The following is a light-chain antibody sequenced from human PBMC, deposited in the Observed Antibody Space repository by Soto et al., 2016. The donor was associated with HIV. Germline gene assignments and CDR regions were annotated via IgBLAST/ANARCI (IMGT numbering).Light chain of an antibody. Sequence: DIQMTQSPSSLSASVGDRVTITCRASQGIGNDLGWYQQKPGKAPKRLVFAASSLQSGVPSRFSGSGSGTEFTLTISSLQPEDFATYFCLQHNTYPRTFGQ. CDR2: AAS. J-gene: IGKJ1*01. V-gene: IGKV1-17*01. CDR3: LQHNTYPRT. CDR1: QGIGND.